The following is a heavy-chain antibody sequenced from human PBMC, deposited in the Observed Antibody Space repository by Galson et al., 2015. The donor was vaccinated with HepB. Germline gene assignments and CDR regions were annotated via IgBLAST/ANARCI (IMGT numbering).Heavy chain of an antibody. CDR2: IIPIFGTA. D-gene: IGHD3-16*02. J-gene: IGHJ2*01. CDR3: ARTMITFGGVIVPYWYFDL. CDR1: GGTFSSYA. V-gene: IGHV1-69*13. Sequence: SVKVSCKASGGTFSSYAISWVRQAPGQGLEWMGGIIPIFGTANYAQKFQDRVTITADESTSTAYMELSSLRSEDTAVYYCARTMITFGGVIVPYWYFDLWGRGTLVTVSS.